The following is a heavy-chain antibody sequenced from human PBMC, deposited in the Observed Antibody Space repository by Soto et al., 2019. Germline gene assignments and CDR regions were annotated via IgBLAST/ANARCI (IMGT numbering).Heavy chain of an antibody. Sequence: QVQLVQSGAEVKKPGSSVKVSCKASGGTFSNYAINWVRQAPGQGLVWMGGIIPIFGTANYGQKFQGRVTXTXXXSXXTAYMELSSLRSEDTAVYYCARGGGKRWLQSGLHGAEYFQHWGQGTLVTVSS. CDR1: GGTFSNYA. V-gene: IGHV1-69*05. J-gene: IGHJ1*01. D-gene: IGHD5-12*01. CDR2: IIPIFGTA. CDR3: ARGGGKRWLQSGLHGAEYFQH.